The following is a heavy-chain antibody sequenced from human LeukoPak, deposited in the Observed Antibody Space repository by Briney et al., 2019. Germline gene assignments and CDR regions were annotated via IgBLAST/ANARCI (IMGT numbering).Heavy chain of an antibody. CDR3: ARDKYSNYDYYYYMDV. CDR1: GGTFSSYA. Sequence: SVKVSCKASGGTFSSYAISWVRQAPGQGLEWMGGIIPHFGTANYAQKFQGRVTITTDESTSTAYMELSSLRSEDTAVYYCARDKYSNYDYYYYMDVWGKGTTVTVSS. CDR2: IIPHFGTA. V-gene: IGHV1-69*05. J-gene: IGHJ6*03. D-gene: IGHD4-11*01.